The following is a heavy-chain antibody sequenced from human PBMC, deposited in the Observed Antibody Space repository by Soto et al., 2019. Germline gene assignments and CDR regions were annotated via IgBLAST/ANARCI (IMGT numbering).Heavy chain of an antibody. CDR1: GGTSSSYA. CDR3: ARGEIGSRRYYYYGMDV. V-gene: IGHV1-69*01. Sequence: QVQLVQSGAEVKKPGSSVKVSCKASGGTSSSYAISWVRQAPGQGLEWMGGIIPIFGTANYAQKFQGRVMITADESTSTAYMELSSLRSEDTAVYYCARGEIGSRRYYYYGMDVWGQGTTVTVSS. J-gene: IGHJ6*02. CDR2: IIPIFGTA. D-gene: IGHD2-2*03.